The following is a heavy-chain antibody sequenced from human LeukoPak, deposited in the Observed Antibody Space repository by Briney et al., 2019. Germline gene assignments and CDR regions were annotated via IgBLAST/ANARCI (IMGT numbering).Heavy chain of an antibody. V-gene: IGHV3-30*02. D-gene: IGHD4-23*01. Sequence: TGGSLRLSCVASGFSFSSYGMHWVRQAPGKGLEWVAFIRYDGTNKYYADSVKGRFTISRDNSKNTLYLQMNSLRAEDTAVYYCAKGGNFGFDYWGQGTLVTVSS. J-gene: IGHJ4*02. CDR2: IRYDGTNK. CDR1: GFSFSSYG. CDR3: AKGGNFGFDY.